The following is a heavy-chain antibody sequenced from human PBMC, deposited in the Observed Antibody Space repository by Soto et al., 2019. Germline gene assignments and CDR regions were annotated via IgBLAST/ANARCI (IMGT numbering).Heavy chain of an antibody. D-gene: IGHD3-22*01. Sequence: SETLSLTGAVYGGSFSGYYCSWIRQPPWKGLEWIGEINHSGSTNYNPSLKSRVTISVDTSKNQFSLKLSSVTAADTAVYYCARGLITMIVVADPYFDYWGQGTLVTVSS. CDR1: GGSFSGYY. CDR2: INHSGST. J-gene: IGHJ4*02. CDR3: ARGLITMIVVADPYFDY. V-gene: IGHV4-34*01.